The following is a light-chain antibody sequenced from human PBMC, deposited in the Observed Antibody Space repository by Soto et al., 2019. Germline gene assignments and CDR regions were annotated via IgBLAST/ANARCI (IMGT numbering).Light chain of an antibody. CDR1: QSVSAN. CDR3: QQYNNWPQT. J-gene: IGKJ1*01. Sequence: EIVMTQSPATLSVSPGERATLSCRASQSVSANLAWYQQKPGQAPRLLIYGASTSATGIPARFSGSGSGTEFTLTISSLQSEDFAVYCCQQYNNWPQTFGQGTKVEIK. CDR2: GAS. V-gene: IGKV3-15*01.